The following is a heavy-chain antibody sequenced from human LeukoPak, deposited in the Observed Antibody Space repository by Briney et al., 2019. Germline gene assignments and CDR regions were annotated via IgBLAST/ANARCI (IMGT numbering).Heavy chain of an antibody. CDR1: GYTFTSYG. D-gene: IGHD2-2*02. CDR2: ISAYNGNT. J-gene: IGHJ5*02. CDR3: ATDPDCSSTSCYTGGWFDP. V-gene: IGHV1-18*01. Sequence: ASVKVSCKASGYTFTSYGISWVRQAPGQGLEWMGWISAYNGNTNYAQKLQGRVTMTTDTSTSTAYMELRSLRSDDTAVYYCATDPDCSSTSCYTGGWFDPWGQGTLVTVSS.